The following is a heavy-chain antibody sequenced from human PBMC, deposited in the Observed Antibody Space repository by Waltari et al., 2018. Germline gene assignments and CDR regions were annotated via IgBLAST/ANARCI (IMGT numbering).Heavy chain of an antibody. J-gene: IGHJ4*02. D-gene: IGHD3-10*01. CDR3: ASNGSGSYYNL. V-gene: IGHV3-74*01. CDR1: EFTFRDYW. Sequence: EVQLVESGGGLVQPGGSLRLSCAASEFTFRDYWMHWVRQAPGKGLVWFSRINGDGSSITYADSVKGRFTISRDNADNTLYLQMTSLRDEDTAIYYCASNGSGSYYNLWGQGTLVTVSS. CDR2: INGDGSSI.